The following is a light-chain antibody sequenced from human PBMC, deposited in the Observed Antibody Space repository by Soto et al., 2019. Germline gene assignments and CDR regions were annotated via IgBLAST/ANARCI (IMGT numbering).Light chain of an antibody. J-gene: IGLJ1*01. Sequence: QSVLTQPASVSGSPGQSITVSCTGTNSDLGGYNYVSWYQHHPGKAPKLMIYEVSNRSSGVSNRFSGSKSGNTASLAISGLQAEDEADYYSSSYTSSGTLVFGTGTKVTVL. V-gene: IGLV2-14*01. CDR2: EVS. CDR1: NSDLGGYNY. CDR3: SSYTSSGTLV.